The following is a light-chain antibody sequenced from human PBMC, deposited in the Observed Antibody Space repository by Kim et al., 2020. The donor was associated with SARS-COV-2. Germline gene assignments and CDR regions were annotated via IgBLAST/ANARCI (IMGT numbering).Light chain of an antibody. CDR1: QSISNW. V-gene: IGKV1-5*03. J-gene: IGKJ4*01. Sequence: DIQMTQSPSTLSASVGDRVTITCRASQSISNWLAWYQQKPGKAPKLLTYKASNLQSGVPSRFSGSGSGTEFSLTISSLQPDDFATYHCQQYNDYPLTFGGGTKVDIK. CDR3: QQYNDYPLT. CDR2: KAS.